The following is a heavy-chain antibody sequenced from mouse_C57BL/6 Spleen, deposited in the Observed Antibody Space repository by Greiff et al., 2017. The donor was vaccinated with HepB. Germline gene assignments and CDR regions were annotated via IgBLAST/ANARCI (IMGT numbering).Heavy chain of an antibody. CDR1: GFTFTDYY. Sequence: EVMLVESGGGLVQPGGSLSLSCAASGFTFTDYYMSWVRQPPGKALEWLGFIRNKANGYTTEYSASVKGRFTISRDNSQSILYLQMNALRAEDSATYYCARVDGSSPRFAYWGQGTLVTVSA. V-gene: IGHV7-3*01. J-gene: IGHJ3*01. D-gene: IGHD1-1*01. CDR2: IRNKANGYTT. CDR3: ARVDGSSPRFAY.